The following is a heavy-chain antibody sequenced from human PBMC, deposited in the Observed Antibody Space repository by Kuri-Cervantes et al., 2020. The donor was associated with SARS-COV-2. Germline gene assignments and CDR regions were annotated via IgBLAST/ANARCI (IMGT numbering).Heavy chain of an antibody. CDR2: ISSSSSTI. D-gene: IGHD2-2*02. V-gene: IGHV3-48*01. Sequence: ESLKISCAASGFPFSSYSMNWVRQAPGKGLEWVSYISSSSSTIYYADSVKGRFTISRDNAKNSLYLQMNSLRAEDTAVYYCARDPYCSSTSCYTGYYYYGMDVWGQGTTVTVSS. CDR1: GFPFSSYS. J-gene: IGHJ6*02. CDR3: ARDPYCSSTSCYTGYYYYGMDV.